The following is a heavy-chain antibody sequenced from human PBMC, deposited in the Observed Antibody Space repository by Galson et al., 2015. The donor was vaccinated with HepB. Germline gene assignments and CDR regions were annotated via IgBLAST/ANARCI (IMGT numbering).Heavy chain of an antibody. D-gene: IGHD6-6*01. CDR2: IDPSDSYT. CDR3: ARRGGYSSLPDQFYYYYYGMDV. V-gene: IGHV5-10-1*01. J-gene: IGHJ6*02. Sequence: QSGAEVKKPGESLRISCKGSGYSFTSYWISWVRQMPGKGLEWMGRIDPSDSYTNYSPSFQGHVTISADKSISTAYLQWSSLKASDTAMYYCARRGGYSSLPDQFYYYYYGMDVWGQGTTVTVSS. CDR1: GYSFTSYW.